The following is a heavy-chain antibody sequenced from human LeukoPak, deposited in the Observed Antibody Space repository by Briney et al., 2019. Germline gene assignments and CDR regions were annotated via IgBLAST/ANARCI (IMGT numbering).Heavy chain of an antibody. CDR1: GFTFDDYA. CDR2: ISWNSGSI. J-gene: IGHJ4*02. Sequence: PGGSLRLSCAASGFTFDDYAMHWVRQAPGKGLEWVSGISWNSGSIGYADSVKGRFTISRDNAKDSLYLQMNSLRAEDTALYYCAKDTSYDILTGSPFDYWGQGTLVTVSS. D-gene: IGHD3-9*01. CDR3: AKDTSYDILTGSPFDY. V-gene: IGHV3-9*01.